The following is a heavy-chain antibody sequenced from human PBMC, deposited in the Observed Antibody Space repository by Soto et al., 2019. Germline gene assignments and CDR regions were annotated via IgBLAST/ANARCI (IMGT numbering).Heavy chain of an antibody. CDR1: PGSLNGYY. V-gene: IGHV4-34*01. CDR2: IIHSGST. CDR3: ARGHNRFDP. Sequence: PTETLSITCALSPGSLNGYYWTWIRLTQGQVLESIGEIIHSGSTNDNPSLKSRGTISVDTSKNQFSLKLSSVTAADTAVDYCARGHNRFDPWGQGTLVTVSA. J-gene: IGHJ5*02.